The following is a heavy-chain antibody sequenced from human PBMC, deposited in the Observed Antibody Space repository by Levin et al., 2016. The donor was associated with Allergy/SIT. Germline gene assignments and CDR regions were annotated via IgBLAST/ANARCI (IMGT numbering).Heavy chain of an antibody. CDR3: ARSRSGSQGLFDY. J-gene: IGHJ4*02. D-gene: IGHD1-26*01. Sequence: SETLSLTCAVYGGSFSGYYWSWIRQPPGKGLEWIGEINHSGSTNYNLSLKSRVTISVDTSKNQFSLKLSSVTAADTAVYYCARSRSGSQGLFDYWGQGTLVTVSS. CDR1: GGSFSGYY. V-gene: IGHV4-34*01. CDR2: INHSGST.